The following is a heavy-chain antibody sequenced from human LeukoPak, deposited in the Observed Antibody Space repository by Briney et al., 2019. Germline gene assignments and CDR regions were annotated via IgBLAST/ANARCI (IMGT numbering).Heavy chain of an antibody. J-gene: IGHJ3*02. CDR1: GGSISSYY. D-gene: IGHD3-22*01. V-gene: IGHV4-39*01. Sequence: SETLSLTCTVSGGSISSYYWGWIRQPPGKGLEWIGSIYISGSTYYNPSLKSRVTISVDTSKNQFSLKLSSVTAADTAVYYCASPAIAYYYDSSGNLIPDDAFDIWGQGTMVTVSS. CDR3: ASPAIAYYYDSSGNLIPDDAFDI. CDR2: IYISGST.